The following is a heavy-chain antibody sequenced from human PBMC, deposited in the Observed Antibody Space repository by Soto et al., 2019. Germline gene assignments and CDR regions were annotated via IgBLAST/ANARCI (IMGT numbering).Heavy chain of an antibody. CDR1: GYTFTSYG. V-gene: IGHV1-18*01. Sequence: GASVKVSCKASGYTFTSYGISWVRQAPGQGLEWMGWISAYNGNTNYAQKLQGRVTMTTDTSTSTAYMELRSLRSDDTAVYYCARGLIVVVPAATPADDYYYGMDVWGQGTTVTVSS. J-gene: IGHJ6*02. CDR2: ISAYNGNT. D-gene: IGHD2-2*01. CDR3: ARGLIVVVPAATPADDYYYGMDV.